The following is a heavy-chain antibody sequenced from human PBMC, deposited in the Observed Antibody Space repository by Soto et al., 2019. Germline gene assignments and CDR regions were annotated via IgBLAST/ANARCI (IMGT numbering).Heavy chain of an antibody. CDR3: AREYFDGSAYQGGFDY. J-gene: IGHJ4*02. Sequence: QVQLVESGGGVVQPGRSLRLSCAASGFTFSSYGMHWVRQAPGKGLEWVALISYNGRNKYYADSVKGRFTISRDNSKNXLYLQMSSLRAEDTAVYYCAREYFDGSAYQGGFDYWGQGTLVTVSS. V-gene: IGHV3-30*03. CDR1: GFTFSSYG. D-gene: IGHD3-22*01. CDR2: ISYNGRNK.